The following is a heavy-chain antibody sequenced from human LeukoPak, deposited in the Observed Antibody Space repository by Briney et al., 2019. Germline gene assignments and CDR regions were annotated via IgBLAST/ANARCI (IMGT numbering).Heavy chain of an antibody. D-gene: IGHD3-16*01. CDR1: GGSFSGYY. Sequence: SETLSLTCAVYGGSFSGYYWSWIRQPPGKGLEWIGEINHSGSTNYNPSLKSRVTISVDTSKNQFSLKLSSVTAEDTAVYYCARVNYVWGIGNYYYMDVWGKGTTVTVSS. V-gene: IGHV4-34*01. CDR2: INHSGST. J-gene: IGHJ6*03. CDR3: ARVNYVWGIGNYYYMDV.